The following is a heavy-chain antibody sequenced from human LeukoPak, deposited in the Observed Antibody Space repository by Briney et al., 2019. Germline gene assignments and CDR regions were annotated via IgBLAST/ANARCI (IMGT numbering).Heavy chain of an antibody. CDR1: GFTFSSYG. CDR3: AKDLGGSYYLFDY. CDR2: ISYDGSNK. D-gene: IGHD1-26*01. V-gene: IGHV3-30*18. Sequence: GGSLRLSCAASGFTFSSYGMHWVRQAPGKGLEWVAVISYDGSNKYYADSVKGRFTISRDNSKNTLYLQMNSLRAEDTAVYYCAKDLGGSYYLFDYWGQGTLVTVSS. J-gene: IGHJ4*02.